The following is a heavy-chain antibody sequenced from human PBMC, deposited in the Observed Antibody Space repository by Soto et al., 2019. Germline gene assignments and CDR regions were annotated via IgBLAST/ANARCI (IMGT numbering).Heavy chain of an antibody. CDR1: GYSFTSYW. CDR2: IYPGDSDT. V-gene: IGHV5-51*01. J-gene: IGHJ6*02. CDR3: AVPGGNPYYGIDV. Sequence: GESLRISCKGSGYSFTSYWIGWVRQMAGKGLEWMGIIYPGDSDTRYSPSFQGQVTISADKSISTAYLQWSSLKASYHSMYYCAVPGGNPYYGIDVWGQGTTVTVSS. D-gene: IGHD2-15*01.